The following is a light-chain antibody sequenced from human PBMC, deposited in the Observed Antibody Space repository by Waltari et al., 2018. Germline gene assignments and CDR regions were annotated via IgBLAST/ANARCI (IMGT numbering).Light chain of an antibody. CDR1: ERVSNY. CDR2: DTS. V-gene: IGKV3-11*01. J-gene: IGKJ4*02. CDR3: QQGSILPLT. Sequence: EVVLTQSPVTLSLAAGERATLSCRARERVSNYLAWYQQKPGQSPRLLIFDTSKMATGIPARFSGSGYGTDFTLTINNLEAEDFALYYCQQGSILPLTFGGGTKVEI.